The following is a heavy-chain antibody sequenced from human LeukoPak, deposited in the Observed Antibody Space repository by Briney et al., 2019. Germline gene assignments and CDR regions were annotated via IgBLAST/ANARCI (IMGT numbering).Heavy chain of an antibody. CDR3: GAGPAACGKDCYSIYRYFQH. D-gene: IGHD2-21*01. Sequence: PGGSLRLSCAASGFTFSDYYMSWIRQAPGKGLEWVSYIDGSGATIYYADSVKGRFTISRDNSKNTLYLQMNSLRAEDTAVYYCGAGPAACGKDCYSIYRYFQHWGQGTVVTVSS. J-gene: IGHJ1*01. CDR1: GFTFSDYY. V-gene: IGHV3-11*04. CDR2: IDGSGATI.